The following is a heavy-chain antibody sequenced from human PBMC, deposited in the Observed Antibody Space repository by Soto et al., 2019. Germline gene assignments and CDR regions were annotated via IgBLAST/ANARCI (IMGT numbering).Heavy chain of an antibody. CDR3: ARMATFGSLNWFDP. V-gene: IGHV1-8*01. CDR1: GYSFTNND. J-gene: IGHJ5*02. D-gene: IGHD3-16*01. Sequence: ASVKVSCKASGYSFTNNDVSWVRQATGQGLEWMGWMNPGSGDTGYAQKFQGRVTMTRDISIATAYMELSSLRSDDTAIYYCARMATFGSLNWFDPWGQGTQVTVSS. CDR2: MNPGSGDT.